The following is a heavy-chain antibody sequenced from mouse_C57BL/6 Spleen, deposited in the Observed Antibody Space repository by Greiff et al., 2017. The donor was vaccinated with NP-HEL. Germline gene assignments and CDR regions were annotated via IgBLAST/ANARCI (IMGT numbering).Heavy chain of an antibody. Sequence: EVKLMESGEGLVKPGGSLKLSCAASGFTFSSYAMSWVRQTPEKRLEWVAYISSGGDYIYYADTVKGRFTISRDNARNTLYLQMSSLKSEDTAMYYCTRFITTVVARAMDYWGQGTSVTVSS. CDR1: GFTFSSYA. V-gene: IGHV5-9-1*02. J-gene: IGHJ4*01. CDR3: TRFITTVVARAMDY. D-gene: IGHD1-1*01. CDR2: ISSGGDYI.